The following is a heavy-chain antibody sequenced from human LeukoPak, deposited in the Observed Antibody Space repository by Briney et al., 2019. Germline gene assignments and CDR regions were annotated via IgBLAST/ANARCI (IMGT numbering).Heavy chain of an antibody. V-gene: IGHV3-23*01. J-gene: IGHJ4*02. Sequence: GGSLRLSCAASGFTFSSYAMSWVRQAPEKGLEWVSAISGSGGSTYYADSVKGRFTISRDNSKNVLYLQMNSLRAEDTAVYYCAKGDDYGDYYALDYWGQGTLVTVSS. CDR2: ISGSGGST. D-gene: IGHD4-17*01. CDR3: AKGDDYGDYYALDY. CDR1: GFTFSSYA.